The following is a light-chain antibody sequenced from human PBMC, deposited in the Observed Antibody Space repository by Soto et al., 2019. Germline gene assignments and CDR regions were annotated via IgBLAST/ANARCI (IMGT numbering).Light chain of an antibody. CDR2: KGT. CDR3: SSYTTSSTRV. Sequence: QSALSHPASLSGSPVQSITISCTVTSRDVGSYDSVSWYQQHPHKAPQVIIYKGTRRPSGVSNRFSGSTSGNAASLTISGLQADDEADYYCSSYTTSSTRVFGTGTKVTVI. CDR1: SRDVGSYDS. J-gene: IGLJ1*01. V-gene: IGLV2-14*02.